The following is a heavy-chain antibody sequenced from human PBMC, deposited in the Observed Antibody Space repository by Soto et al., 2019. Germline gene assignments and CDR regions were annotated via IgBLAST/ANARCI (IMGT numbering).Heavy chain of an antibody. Sequence: ASVKVSCKASGYTFTSYGISWVRQAPGQGLEWMGWISAYNGNTNYAQKLQGRVTMTTDTSTSTAYMELRSLRSDDTAVYYCARDTPYDILTGQPPYYYYGMDVWGQ. D-gene: IGHD3-9*01. CDR1: GYTFTSYG. CDR3: ARDTPYDILTGQPPYYYYGMDV. CDR2: ISAYNGNT. J-gene: IGHJ6*02. V-gene: IGHV1-18*01.